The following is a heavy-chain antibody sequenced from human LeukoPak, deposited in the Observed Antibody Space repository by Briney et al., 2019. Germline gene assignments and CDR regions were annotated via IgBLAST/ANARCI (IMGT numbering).Heavy chain of an antibody. Sequence: PSETLSLTCTVSGGSISSYYWSWIRQPPGKGLEWIGYIYYSGSTNYNPSLKSRVTISVDTSENQFSLKLSSVTAADTAVYYCAREMGYYDFWSGSGPIAFDIWGQGTMVTVSS. CDR3: AREMGYYDFWSGSGPIAFDI. D-gene: IGHD3-3*01. CDR2: IYYSGST. J-gene: IGHJ3*02. V-gene: IGHV4-59*01. CDR1: GGSISSYY.